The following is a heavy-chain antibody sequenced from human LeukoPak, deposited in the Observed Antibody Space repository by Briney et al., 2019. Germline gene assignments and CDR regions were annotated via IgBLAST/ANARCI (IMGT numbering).Heavy chain of an antibody. V-gene: IGHV3-64D*09. CDR2: IGTSGIST. CDR3: VRGQEVVYTPTFDY. Sequence: PGGSLRRSCSASGFTFSTCAIHWVRQAPGKGLQYVSSIGTSGISTYYADSVTGRFTISRDNSKNSLYLQMSNLRPEDTAVYYCVRGQEVVYTPTFDYWGQGVLVTVSS. J-gene: IGHJ4*02. D-gene: IGHD2-8*02. CDR1: GFTFSTCA.